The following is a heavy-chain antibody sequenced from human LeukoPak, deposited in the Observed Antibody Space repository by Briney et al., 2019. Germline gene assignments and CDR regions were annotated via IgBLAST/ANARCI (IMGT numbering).Heavy chain of an antibody. Sequence: GGSLRLSCAASGFTFSDYYMSWIRQAPGKGLEWVSYISSSGSTIYYADSAKGRFTISRDNAKNSLYLQMNSLRAEDTAVYYCASNIVATGNFDYWGQGTLVTVSS. CDR1: GFTFSDYY. CDR2: ISSSGSTI. V-gene: IGHV3-11*01. J-gene: IGHJ4*02. CDR3: ASNIVATGNFDY. D-gene: IGHD5-12*01.